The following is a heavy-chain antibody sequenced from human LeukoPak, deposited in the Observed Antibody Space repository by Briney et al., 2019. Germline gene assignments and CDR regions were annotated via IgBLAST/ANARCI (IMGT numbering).Heavy chain of an antibody. V-gene: IGHV4-59*01. CDR1: GGSISSYY. D-gene: IGHD3-3*01. CDR2: IYYSGST. J-gene: IGHJ5*02. CDR3: ARGGLPVRPFGVAPNWFDP. Sequence: SETLSLTGTVSGGSISSYYWSWIRQPPGKGLEWIGYIYYSGSTNCNPSLKSRVTISVDTSKNQFSLKLSSVTAADTAVYYCARGGLPVRPFGVAPNWFDPWGQGTLVTVSS.